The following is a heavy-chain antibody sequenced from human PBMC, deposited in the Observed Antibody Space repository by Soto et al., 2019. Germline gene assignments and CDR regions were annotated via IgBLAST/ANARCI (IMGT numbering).Heavy chain of an antibody. Sequence: QVQLQESGPGLVKPSQTLSLTCTVSGGSISSGGYYWSWIRQHPGKGLEWIGYIYYSGSTYYNPSLKSRVXIXVXXSKNQFSLKLSSVTAADTAVYYCASAPPGGFPFDYWGQGTLVTVSS. CDR2: IYYSGST. D-gene: IGHD2-8*02. CDR3: ASAPPGGFPFDY. V-gene: IGHV4-31*03. CDR1: GGSISSGGYY. J-gene: IGHJ4*02.